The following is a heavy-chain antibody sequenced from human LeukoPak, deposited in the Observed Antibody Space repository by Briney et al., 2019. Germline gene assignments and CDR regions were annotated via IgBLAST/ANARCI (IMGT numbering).Heavy chain of an antibody. CDR3: ARQKAGDFSDV. J-gene: IGHJ3*01. D-gene: IGHD3-3*01. CDR2: IWPTDSDT. V-gene: IGHV5-51*01. Sequence: GESLKISCKDSGDRFSTYWIAWVRQKPGKGLEWMGVIWPTDSDTTYSPSFEGQVTISVDKSVSTAYLHWSSLKASDTAIYYCARQKAGDFSDVWGQGTMVTVFS. CDR1: GDRFSTYW.